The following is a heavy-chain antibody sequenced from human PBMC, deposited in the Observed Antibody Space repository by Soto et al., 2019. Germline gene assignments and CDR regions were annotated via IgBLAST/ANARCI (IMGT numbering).Heavy chain of an antibody. D-gene: IGHD6-19*01. CDR1: GFTFSSYW. CDR2: IKQDGSEK. Sequence: EVQVVESGGGLVQPGGSLRLSCAASGFTFSSYWMSWVRQAPGKGLEWVANIKQDGSEKYYVDSVKGRFTISRDNAKNSLYLQMNSLRAEDTAVYYCARDPLTVAGTAFDYWGQGTLVTVSS. J-gene: IGHJ4*02. CDR3: ARDPLTVAGTAFDY. V-gene: IGHV3-7*01.